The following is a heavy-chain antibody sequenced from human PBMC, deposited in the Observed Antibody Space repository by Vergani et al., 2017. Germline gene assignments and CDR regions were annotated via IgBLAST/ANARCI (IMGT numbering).Heavy chain of an antibody. Sequence: QVQLQESGPGLVKPSETLSLTCTVSGGSISSHYWSWIRQPPGKGLEWIGSIYHSGSTYYNPSLKSRVTISVDTSKNQFSLKLSSVTAADTAVYYCATGLGRGDGYNGVEDLFDYWGQGTLVTVSS. CDR2: IYHSGST. V-gene: IGHV4-59*04. D-gene: IGHD5-24*01. CDR1: GGSISSHY. J-gene: IGHJ4*02. CDR3: ATGLGRGDGYNGVEDLFDY.